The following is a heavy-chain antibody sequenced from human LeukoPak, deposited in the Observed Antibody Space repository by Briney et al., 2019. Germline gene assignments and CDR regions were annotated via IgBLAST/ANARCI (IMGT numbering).Heavy chain of an antibody. CDR1: GFTFSSYA. J-gene: IGHJ5*02. D-gene: IGHD4-17*01. Sequence: GGSLRLSCAASGFTFSSYAMHWVRQAPGKGLEWVAVISYDGSNKYYADSVRGRFTISRDNSKNTLYLQMNSLRAEDTAVYYCAREDYGDYGGSWFDPWGQGTLVTVSS. CDR2: ISYDGSNK. V-gene: IGHV3-30*04. CDR3: AREDYGDYGGSWFDP.